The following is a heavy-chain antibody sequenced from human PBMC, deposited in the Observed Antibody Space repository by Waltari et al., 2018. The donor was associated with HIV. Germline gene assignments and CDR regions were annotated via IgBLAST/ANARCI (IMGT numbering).Heavy chain of an antibody. CDR3: AKATDDYDDTDRGFDP. V-gene: IGHV1-18*01. CDR2: VNTNNGNK. CDR1: GYIFTNFG. Sequence: VQLLQSGAEVKEPGASVRVSCKASGYIFTNFGISWVRQAPGQGLEWMGWVNTNNGNKKYAQKLKGRVTMTADTSTSTAYMELRSLISEDTAMYYCAKATDDYDDTDRGFDPWGQGTLVTVS. J-gene: IGHJ5*02. D-gene: IGHD4-17*01.